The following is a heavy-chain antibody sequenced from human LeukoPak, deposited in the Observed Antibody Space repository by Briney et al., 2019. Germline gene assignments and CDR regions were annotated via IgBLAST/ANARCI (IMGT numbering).Heavy chain of an antibody. D-gene: IGHD3-10*01. CDR2: LWHCGSNT. Sequence: GGSLRLSCAASGFTFSSYGMRGVRQAPGKRLEWVVVLWHCGSNTYYADPVKGRFTISRDNSKNTLYLQMSSLRAEDTAWYYCTKDVIRGSPRGAKTYYYYGLDVWGQGTTFTVSS. CDR1: GFTFSSYG. J-gene: IGHJ6*02. V-gene: IGHV3-33*06. CDR3: TKDVIRGSPRGAKTYYYYGLDV.